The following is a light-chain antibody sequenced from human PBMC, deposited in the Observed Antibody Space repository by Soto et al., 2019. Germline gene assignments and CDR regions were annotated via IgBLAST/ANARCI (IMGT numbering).Light chain of an antibody. CDR3: SSYTSSSTYV. Sequence: QSALTQPASVSGSPGQSITISCTGTSSDVGGYNYVSWYQQHPGKAPKLMIYEVSNRPSGVSNRFTGSKSGNTASLTISGQQAEDEADYYCSSYTSSSTYVFGTGTKVTVL. V-gene: IGLV2-14*01. CDR1: SSDVGGYNY. J-gene: IGLJ1*01. CDR2: EVS.